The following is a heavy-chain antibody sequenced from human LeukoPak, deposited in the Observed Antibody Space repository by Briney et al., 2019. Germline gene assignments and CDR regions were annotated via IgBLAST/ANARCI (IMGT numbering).Heavy chain of an antibody. CDR2: INPNSGGT. CDR3: ARARPITVVPAAIPYLY. CDR1: GYTFTGYY. D-gene: IGHD2-2*02. Sequence: ASVKVSCKASGYTFTGYYMHWVRQAPGQGLEWMGWINPNSGGTNYAQKFQGRVTMTRDTSISTAYMELSRLRSDDTAVYYCARARPITVVPAAIPYLYWGQGTLVTVSS. J-gene: IGHJ4*02. V-gene: IGHV1-2*02.